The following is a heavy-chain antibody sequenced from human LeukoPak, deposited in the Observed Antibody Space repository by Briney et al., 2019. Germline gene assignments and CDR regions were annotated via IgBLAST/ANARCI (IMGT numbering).Heavy chain of an antibody. CDR2: ISGSGTVI. CDR1: GFTVSSNF. D-gene: IGHD4-23*01. CDR3: DREDGGHGEYFDY. Sequence: GGSLRLSCAASGFTVSSNFMSWVRQAPGKGLEWISCISGSGTVIDYADSVKGRFTVSRDNAKNSVYLQMSRLRDDDTAVYYSDREDGGHGEYFDYWGQGTLVTVSS. V-gene: IGHV3-48*02. J-gene: IGHJ4*02.